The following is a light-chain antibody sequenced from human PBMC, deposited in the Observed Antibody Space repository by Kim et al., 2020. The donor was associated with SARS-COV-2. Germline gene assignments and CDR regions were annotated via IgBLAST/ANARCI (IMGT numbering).Light chain of an antibody. J-gene: IGKJ5*01. CDR1: QHISIY. Sequence: DIQMTQSPSSLSASVGDRVTITCQASQHISIYLNWYQQKPGKAPKLLIYDASTLETGVPSRFSGSGSGTDFTFTISSLQPEDIATYYCQQYDNLRVTFGQGTRLEIK. CDR2: DAS. CDR3: QQYDNLRVT. V-gene: IGKV1-33*01.